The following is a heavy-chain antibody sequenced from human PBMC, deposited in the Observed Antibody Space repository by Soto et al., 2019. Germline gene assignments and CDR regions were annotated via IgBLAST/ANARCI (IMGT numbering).Heavy chain of an antibody. CDR3: ARARSIRFLEWLPSYGMDV. CDR1: GGPFISYA. V-gene: IGHV1-8*02. D-gene: IGHD3-3*01. Sequence: GXSVKVSCNASGGPFISYAIIWVRQAPGQGLEWMGWMNPNSGNTGYAQKFQGRVTMTRNTSISTAYMELSSLRSEDTAVYYCARARSIRFLEWLPSYGMDVWGQGTTVTVSS. J-gene: IGHJ6*02. CDR2: MNPNSGNT.